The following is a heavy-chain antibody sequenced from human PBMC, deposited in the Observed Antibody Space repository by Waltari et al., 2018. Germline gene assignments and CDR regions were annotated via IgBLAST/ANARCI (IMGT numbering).Heavy chain of an antibody. D-gene: IGHD6-13*01. CDR3: ARDRGSSWYDYYYYYGMDV. CDR1: GDSVSRNSAA. V-gene: IGHV6-1*01. J-gene: IGHJ6*02. CDR2: TYYRSKLYN. Sequence: QVQLQQSGPGLVKPSQTLSLTCAISGDSVSRNSAAWNWIRQSTSRGLVWLGRTYYRSKLYNDYAVSVQSRITINPDTSKNQFSLQLNSVTPEDTAVYYCARDRGSSWYDYYYYYGMDVWGQGTTVTVSS.